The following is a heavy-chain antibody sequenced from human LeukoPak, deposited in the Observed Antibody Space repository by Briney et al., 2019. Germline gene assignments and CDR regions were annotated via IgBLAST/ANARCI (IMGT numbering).Heavy chain of an antibody. V-gene: IGHV3-21*01. J-gene: IGHJ5*02. D-gene: IGHD1-26*01. CDR3: ARAPKFRLVGVPKGPFDP. Sequence: GGSLRLSCAASGFTFSNYWMHWVRQAPGKGLVWVSSISSSSSYIYYADSVKGRFTISRDNAKNSLYLQMNSLRAEDTAVYYCARAPKFRLVGVPKGPFDPWGQGTLVTVSS. CDR1: GFTFSNYW. CDR2: ISSSSSYI.